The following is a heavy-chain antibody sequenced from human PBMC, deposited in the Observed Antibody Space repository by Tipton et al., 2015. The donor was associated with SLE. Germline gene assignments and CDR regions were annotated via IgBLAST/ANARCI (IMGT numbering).Heavy chain of an antibody. J-gene: IGHJ3*02. Sequence: TLSLTCAVSGYSISSGYYWGWIRQPPGKGLEWIGSIYYSGSTYYNPSLKSRVTISVDTSKNQFSLKLSSVTAADTAVYYCARPDDSGSYAFDIWGQGTMVTVSS. D-gene: IGHD3-10*01. CDR3: ARPDDSGSYAFDI. CDR2: IYYSGST. CDR1: GYSISSGYY. V-gene: IGHV4-38-2*01.